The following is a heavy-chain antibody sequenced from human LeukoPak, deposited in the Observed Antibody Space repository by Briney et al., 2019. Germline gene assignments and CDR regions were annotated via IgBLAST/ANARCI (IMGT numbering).Heavy chain of an antibody. Sequence: GGSLRLSCAASGFTFSSYAMSWVRQAPGKGLEWISAISGSGGSTYYADSVKGRFTISRDNSKNTLYLQMNSLRAEDTAVYYCAKGMGGSPFHFDYWGQGTLVTVSS. CDR1: GFTFSSYA. V-gene: IGHV3-23*01. J-gene: IGHJ4*02. CDR2: ISGSGGST. CDR3: AKGMGGSPFHFDY. D-gene: IGHD3-16*01.